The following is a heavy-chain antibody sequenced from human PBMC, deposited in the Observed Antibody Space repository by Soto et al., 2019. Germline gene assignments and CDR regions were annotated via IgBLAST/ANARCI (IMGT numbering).Heavy chain of an antibody. J-gene: IGHJ6*02. CDR3: AKDTLGYCSGGSCYPNYYFYGMDV. CDR2: ISWNSGSI. Sequence: PGGSLRLSCAASGFTFDDYAMHWVRQAPGKGLEWVSGISWNSGSIGYADSVKGRFTISRDNAKNSLYLQMNSLRAEDTALYYCAKDTLGYCSGGSCYPNYYFYGMDVWGQGTTVTVSS. D-gene: IGHD2-15*01. V-gene: IGHV3-9*01. CDR1: GFTFDDYA.